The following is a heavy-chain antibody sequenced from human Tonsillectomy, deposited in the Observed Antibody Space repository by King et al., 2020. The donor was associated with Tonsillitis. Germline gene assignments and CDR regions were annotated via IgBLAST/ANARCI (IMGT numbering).Heavy chain of an antibody. J-gene: IGHJ4*02. Sequence: VQLVESGGGVVQPGRSLRLSCTVSGVTFSSYAMHWVRQAPGEGLEWVAVISNDGSNKYYADSVKGRFTISRDNSKDTLYLQMNSLRAEDTAVYYCAKESRLTSPPICAWGGYDGGSLDYWGQGTLVSVPS. V-gene: IGHV3-30*18. CDR1: GVTFSSYA. CDR3: AKESRLTSPPICAWGGYDGGSLDY. CDR2: ISNDGSNK. D-gene: IGHD3-16*01.